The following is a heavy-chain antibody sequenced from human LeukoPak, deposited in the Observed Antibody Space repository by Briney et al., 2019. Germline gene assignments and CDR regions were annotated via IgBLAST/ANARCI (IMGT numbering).Heavy chain of an antibody. V-gene: IGHV3-21*01. CDR3: ARDIRYADSSGYYYLYYFDY. CDR1: GFTFSSYS. D-gene: IGHD3-22*01. CDR2: ISSSSSYI. Sequence: GGSLRLSCAASGFTFSSYSMNWVRQAPGKGLEWVSSISSSSSYIYYADSVRGRFTISRDNAKNSLYLQMNSLRAEDTAVYYCARDIRYADSSGYYYLYYFDYWGQGTLVTVSS. J-gene: IGHJ4*02.